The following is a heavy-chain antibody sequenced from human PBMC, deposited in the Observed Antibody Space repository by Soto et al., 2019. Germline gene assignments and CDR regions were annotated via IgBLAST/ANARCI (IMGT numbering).Heavy chain of an antibody. J-gene: IGHJ5*02. CDR3: ATELRYFDWLFPNNWFDP. CDR2: IIPILGIA. D-gene: IGHD3-9*01. Sequence: QVQVVQSGAEVKKPGSSVKVSCKASGGTFINYTISWVRQAPGQGLEWMGRIIPILGIANYAQKFQGRSTITPDKATSTAYMELSSLRSEDTAVYYCATELRYFDWLFPNNWFDPWGQGTLVTVSS. CDR1: GGTFINYT. V-gene: IGHV1-69*02.